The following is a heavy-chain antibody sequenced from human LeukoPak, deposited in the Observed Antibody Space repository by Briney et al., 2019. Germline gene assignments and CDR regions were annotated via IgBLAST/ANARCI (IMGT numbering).Heavy chain of an antibody. CDR3: AKDIRGDYYYVLDV. CDR1: GFTFSSYA. V-gene: IGHV3-23*01. CDR2: ISGSGGST. Sequence: GGSLRLSCAASGFTFSSYAMNWVRQAPGKGLEWVSGISGSGGSTYYADSVKGRFTISRDDSKNTLYLQMNSLRAEDTAIYYCAKDIRGDYYYVLDVWGQGTMVTVSS. J-gene: IGHJ6*02. D-gene: IGHD1-26*01.